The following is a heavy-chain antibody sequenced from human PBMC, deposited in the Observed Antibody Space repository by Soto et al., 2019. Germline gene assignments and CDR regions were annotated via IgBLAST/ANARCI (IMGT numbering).Heavy chain of an antibody. J-gene: IGHJ6*03. V-gene: IGHV3-49*03. CDR2: IRSKAYGGTT. D-gene: IGHD2-21*02. CDR3: TREPPDGGDLTYYYYYMDV. Sequence: PGGSLRLSCTASGFTFGDYAMSWFRQAPGKGLEWVGFIRSKAYGGTTEYAASVKGRFTISRDDSKSIAYLQMNSLKTEDTAVYYCTREPPDGGDLTYYYYYMDVWGKGTTVTVSS. CDR1: GFTFGDYA.